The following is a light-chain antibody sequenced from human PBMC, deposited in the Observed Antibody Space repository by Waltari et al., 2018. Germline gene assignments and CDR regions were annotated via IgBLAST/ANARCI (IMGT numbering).Light chain of an antibody. J-gene: IGKJ1*01. V-gene: IGKV3-20*01. Sequence: EIVLTQSPGTLSLSPGDRATLSCRASQCVSSSYLALYQPKPGQAPRVLLHRASNRATGIPDRFSGSGSGTDFTLTISRLEPEDFAVYYCQQYGSSPWTFGQGTKVEIK. CDR1: QCVSSSY. CDR3: QQYGSSPWT. CDR2: RAS.